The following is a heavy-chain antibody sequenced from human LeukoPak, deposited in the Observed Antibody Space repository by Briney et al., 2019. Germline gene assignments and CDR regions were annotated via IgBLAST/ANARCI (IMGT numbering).Heavy chain of an antibody. D-gene: IGHD6-19*01. V-gene: IGHV1-69*13. Sequence: SVKVSCKASGGTFSSYAISWVRQAPGQGLEWMGGIIPIFGTANYAQKFQGRVTITADESTSTAYMELSSLRSEDTAVYYCAREPDSSGWYYYDYYYGMDVWGQGTTVTVSS. CDR2: IIPIFGTA. J-gene: IGHJ6*02. CDR1: GGTFSSYA. CDR3: AREPDSSGWYYYDYYYGMDV.